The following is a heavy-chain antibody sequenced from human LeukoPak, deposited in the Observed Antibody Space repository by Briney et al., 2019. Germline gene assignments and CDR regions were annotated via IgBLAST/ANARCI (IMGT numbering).Heavy chain of an antibody. J-gene: IGHJ6*02. D-gene: IGHD3-22*01. V-gene: IGHV4-38-2*02. Sequence: SETLSLTCTVSGYSISSGYYWGWIRQPPGKGLEWIGSIYHSGSTYYNPSPKSRVTISVDTSKNQFSLKLISVTAADTAVYYCARDPYDSSGHYGMDVWGQGTTVTVSS. CDR1: GYSISSGYY. CDR2: IYHSGST. CDR3: ARDPYDSSGHYGMDV.